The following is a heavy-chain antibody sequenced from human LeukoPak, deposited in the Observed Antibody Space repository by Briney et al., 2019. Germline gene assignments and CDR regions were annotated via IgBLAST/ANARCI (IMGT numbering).Heavy chain of an antibody. CDR1: GGSISSSSYY. V-gene: IGHV4-39*07. CDR2: IYYSGST. Sequence: SETLSLTCTVSGGSISSSSYYWGWIRQPPGKGLEWIGSIYYSGSTYYNPSLKSRVTISVDTSKNQFSLKLSSVTAADTAVYYCARGWYYYDSSGYPVGYFDYWGQGTLVTVSS. CDR3: ARGWYYYDSSGYPVGYFDY. J-gene: IGHJ4*02. D-gene: IGHD3-22*01.